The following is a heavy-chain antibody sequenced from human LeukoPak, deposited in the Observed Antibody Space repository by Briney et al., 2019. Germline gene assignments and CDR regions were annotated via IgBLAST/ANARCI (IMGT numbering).Heavy chain of an antibody. CDR3: ARGDIVATITAMHAAIFDY. Sequence: MPSETLSLTCTVSGGSISSSSYYWGWIRQPPGKGLEWIGSIYYSGSTYYNPSLKSRVTISVDTSKNQFSLKLSSVTAADTAVYYCARGDIVATITAMHAAIFDYWGQGTLGTVSS. J-gene: IGHJ4*02. CDR2: IYYSGST. D-gene: IGHD5-12*01. V-gene: IGHV4-39*07. CDR1: GGSISSSSYY.